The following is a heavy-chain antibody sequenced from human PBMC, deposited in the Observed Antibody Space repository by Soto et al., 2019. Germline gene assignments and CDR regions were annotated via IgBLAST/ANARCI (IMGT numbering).Heavy chain of an antibody. CDR2: IYRTGST. D-gene: IGHD1-7*01. J-gene: IGHJ4*02. Sequence: SETLSLTCAVSGGSFTSNNWWTWVRQPPGQGLEWIGEIYRTGSTNYNPSLKCRVTISLDKSENQFSLKVTSLTAADTAVYYCASRDPGTSVDYWGQGTLVTVSS. CDR1: GGSFTSNNW. V-gene: IGHV4-4*02. CDR3: ASRDPGTSVDY.